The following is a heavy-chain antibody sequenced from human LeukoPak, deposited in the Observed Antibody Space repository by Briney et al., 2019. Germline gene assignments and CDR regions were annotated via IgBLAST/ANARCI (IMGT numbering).Heavy chain of an antibody. J-gene: IGHJ4*02. CDR2: IDQEGDTK. D-gene: IGHD3-10*01. CDR1: GFTFSSYA. CDR3: ATRGELSWFGALRY. V-gene: IGHV3-7*01. Sequence: PGGSLRLSCAASGFTFSSYAMSWVRQAPGKGLEWVATIDQEGDTKYYMDSAKGRFTISRDNGKSSLHLQVTSLRVEDTAVYYCATRGELSWFGALRYWGQGALVTVSS.